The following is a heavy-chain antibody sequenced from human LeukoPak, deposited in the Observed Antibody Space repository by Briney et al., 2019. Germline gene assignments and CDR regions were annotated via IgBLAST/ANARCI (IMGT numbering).Heavy chain of an antibody. CDR3: ARGDYADYFDY. D-gene: IGHD4-17*01. Sequence: GGSLRLSCAASGFTFSSYWMHWVRQAPGKGLVRVSRINTDGSTITYADSVKGRFTISRDNAKNKVYLQMNSLRSEDTAVYYCARGDYADYFDYWGQGTLVTVSS. V-gene: IGHV3-74*01. CDR1: GFTFSSYW. J-gene: IGHJ4*02. CDR2: INTDGSTI.